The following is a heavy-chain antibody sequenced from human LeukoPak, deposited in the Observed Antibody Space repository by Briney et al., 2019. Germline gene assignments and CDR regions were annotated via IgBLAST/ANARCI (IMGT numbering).Heavy chain of an antibody. J-gene: IGHJ4*02. CDR3: ARGAHYYDSSLGY. Sequence: ASVKVSCKASGYTFTGYYMHWVRQAPGQGLEWMGWINPNSGGTNYAQKFQGRVTMTRDTSISTAYMELSRLRSDDTAVYYCARGAHYYDSSLGYWGQGTLSPSPQ. CDR2: INPNSGGT. V-gene: IGHV1-2*02. CDR1: GYTFTGYY. D-gene: IGHD3-22*01.